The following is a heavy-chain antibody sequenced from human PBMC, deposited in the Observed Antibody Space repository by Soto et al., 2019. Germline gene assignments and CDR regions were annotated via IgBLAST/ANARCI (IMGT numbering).Heavy chain of an antibody. CDR2: ISAYNGNT. D-gene: IGHD5-12*01. V-gene: IGHV1-18*01. Sequence: ASVKVSCKASGYTFTSYGISWVRQAPGQGLEWMGWISAYNGNTNYAQKLQGRVTMTTDTSTSTAYMELRSLRSDDTAVYYCARDFSPGYSGYDDPKGFDPWGQGTLVTVSS. CDR3: ARDFSPGYSGYDDPKGFDP. CDR1: GYTFTSYG. J-gene: IGHJ5*02.